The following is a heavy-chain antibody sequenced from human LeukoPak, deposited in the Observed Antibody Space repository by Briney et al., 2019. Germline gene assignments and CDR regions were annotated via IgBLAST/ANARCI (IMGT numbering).Heavy chain of an antibody. J-gene: IGHJ4*02. CDR3: ARRAGGVTY. CDR2: IYHSGST. Sequence: PSETLSLTCTVSGGSISSSSYYWGWIRQPPGKGLEWIGSIYHSGSTYYNPSLKSRVTISVDTSKNQFSLKLSSVTAADTAVYYCARRAGGVTYWGQGTLVTVSS. V-gene: IGHV4-39*07. CDR1: GGSISSSSYY. D-gene: IGHD6-19*01.